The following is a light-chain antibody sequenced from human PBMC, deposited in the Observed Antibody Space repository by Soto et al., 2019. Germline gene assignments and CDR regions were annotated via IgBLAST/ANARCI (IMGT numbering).Light chain of an antibody. CDR1: QSVSGN. V-gene: IGKV3-15*01. J-gene: IGKJ3*01. CDR2: AAS. Sequence: EIVMTQSPATLSVSPGERATLSCRASQSVSGNLAWYQQKPGQAPRLLIYAASTRATGIPARFSGSGSGTEFNLTIRSLQSEDFAVYYCQQYNNWPPITFGPGTKVDIK. CDR3: QQYNNWPPIT.